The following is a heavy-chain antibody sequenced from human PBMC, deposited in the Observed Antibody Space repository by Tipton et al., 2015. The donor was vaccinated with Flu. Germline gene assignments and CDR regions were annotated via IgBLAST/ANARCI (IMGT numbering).Heavy chain of an antibody. CDR2: ISGSGGKT. CDR1: GFTFSSYA. D-gene: IGHD3-3*01. CDR3: AKELRNDGVWSDQELAGMDV. J-gene: IGHJ6*02. V-gene: IGHV3-23*01. Sequence: SLRLSCAASGFTFSSYAMRWVRQAPGKGLEWVSGISGSGGKTYYADSVQGRFTITRDNSKNTLYLQMNGLGAEDTAVFYCAKELRNDGVWSDQELAGMDVWGQGTTVTVSS.